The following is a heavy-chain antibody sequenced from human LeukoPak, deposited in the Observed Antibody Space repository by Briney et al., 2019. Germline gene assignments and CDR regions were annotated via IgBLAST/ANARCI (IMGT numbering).Heavy chain of an antibody. D-gene: IGHD6-19*01. CDR3: ARVDSSGWPYYFDY. J-gene: IGHJ4*02. Sequence: SETLSLICTVSGGSISSYYWSWIRQPPGKGLEWIGYIYYSGSTNYNPSLKSRVTISVDTSKNEFSMKLSSVTAADTAVYYCARVDSSGWPYYFDYWGQGTLVTVSS. V-gene: IGHV4-59*01. CDR1: GGSISSYY. CDR2: IYYSGST.